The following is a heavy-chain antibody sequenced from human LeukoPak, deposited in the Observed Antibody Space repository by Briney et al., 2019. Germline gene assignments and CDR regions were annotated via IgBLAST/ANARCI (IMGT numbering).Heavy chain of an antibody. J-gene: IGHJ5*02. CDR2: INSAYGNT. CDR3: ARDSYMAAADTWFDP. CDR1: GYTFTTYA. D-gene: IGHD6-13*01. Sequence: GASVKVSCKASGYTFTTYAIHWVRQAPGQRLEGMGWINSAYGNTKYSQKLQGRVTITSDTSATSAYMEVHSLTSEDTAIYYCARDSYMAAADTWFDPWGQGTLVTVSS. V-gene: IGHV1-3*01.